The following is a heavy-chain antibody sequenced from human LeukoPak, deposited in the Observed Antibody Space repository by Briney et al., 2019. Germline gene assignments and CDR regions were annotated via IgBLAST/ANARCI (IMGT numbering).Heavy chain of an antibody. CDR1: GGSISSGSYY. J-gene: IGHJ4*02. V-gene: IGHV4-61*02. Sequence: TLSLTCTVSGGSISSGSYYWSWIRQPAGKGLEWIGRIYTSGSTNYNPSLKSRVTISVDTSKNQFSLKLSSVTAADTAVYYCAARGTNFMSSVEGEDYWGQGTLVTVSS. CDR3: AARGTNFMSSVEGEDY. CDR2: IYTSGST. D-gene: IGHD3-16*01.